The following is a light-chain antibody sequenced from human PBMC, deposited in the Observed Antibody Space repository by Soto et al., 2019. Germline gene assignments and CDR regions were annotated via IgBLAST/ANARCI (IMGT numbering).Light chain of an antibody. CDR1: ALPKQY. CDR2: KDS. CDR3: QSADSSGTYV. J-gene: IGLJ1*01. Sequence: SSELTQPPSVSVSPGQTARITCSGGALPKQYAYWYQQKPGQAPVLVIYKDSERPSGIPERFSGSSSGTTVTLTISGVQAEDEADYYCQSADSSGTYVFGTGTKLTVL. V-gene: IGLV3-25*03.